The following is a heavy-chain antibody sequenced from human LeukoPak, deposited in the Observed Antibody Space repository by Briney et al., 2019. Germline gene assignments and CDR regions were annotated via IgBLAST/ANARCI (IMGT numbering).Heavy chain of an antibody. J-gene: IGHJ4*02. CDR2: IHYSGST. CDR3: ARDVRGNSLGDY. V-gene: IGHV4-30-4*01. D-gene: IGHD5-18*01. CDR1: GDSIRSVDYY. Sequence: SETLSLTCTVSGDSIRSVDYYWSWIRQPPGKGLEWIGYIHYSGSTSYIPSLESRVTISLDTSKNQYSLKLISMTAADTAVYYCARDVRGNSLGDYWGQGTLVTVST.